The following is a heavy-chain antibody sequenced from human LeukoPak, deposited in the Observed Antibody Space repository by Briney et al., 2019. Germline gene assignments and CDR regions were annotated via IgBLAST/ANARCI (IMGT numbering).Heavy chain of an antibody. Sequence: GGSLRLSCVASGFIVSSNYMSWVRQAPGKGLEWVSVIYSAGNTYYADSVKGRFTISRHNSENTLYLHMNSLRVEDTAVYFCARGGTPGYSSGRIDYWGQGTLVTVSS. J-gene: IGHJ4*02. CDR3: ARGGTPGYSSGRIDY. CDR2: IYSAGNT. CDR1: GFIVSSNY. D-gene: IGHD6-19*01. V-gene: IGHV3-53*04.